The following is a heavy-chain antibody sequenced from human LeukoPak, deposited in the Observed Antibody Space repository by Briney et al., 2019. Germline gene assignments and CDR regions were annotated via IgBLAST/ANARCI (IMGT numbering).Heavy chain of an antibody. Sequence: GGSLRLSCAASGFSVKYNFIPWLRQAAAKGLAGVSLPYSAGSTNVADSVKGRFTISRDDSRNTVYLQMNSLRAEDTAVYFCALWTNFHAFVIWGEATLVTASS. CDR3: ALWTNFHAFVI. J-gene: IGHJ3*02. D-gene: IGHD1-1*01. CDR2: PYSAGST. V-gene: IGHV3-53*01. CDR1: GFSVKYNF.